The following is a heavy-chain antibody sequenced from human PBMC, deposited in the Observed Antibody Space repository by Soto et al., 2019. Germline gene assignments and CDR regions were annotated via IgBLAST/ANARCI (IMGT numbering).Heavy chain of an antibody. Sequence: SETLSLTCTVSGGSISSGGYYWSWIRQHPGKGLEWIGYIYYSGSTYYNPSLKSRVTISVDTSKNQFSLKLSSVTAADTAVYYCARDENVVVPAARVSYYYGMDVWGQGTTVTV. CDR1: GGSISSGGYY. V-gene: IGHV4-31*03. CDR2: IYYSGST. J-gene: IGHJ6*02. D-gene: IGHD2-2*01. CDR3: ARDENVVVPAARVSYYYGMDV.